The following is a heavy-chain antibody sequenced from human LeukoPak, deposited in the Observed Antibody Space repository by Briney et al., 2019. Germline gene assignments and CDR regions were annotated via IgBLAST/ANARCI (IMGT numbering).Heavy chain of an antibody. Sequence: SETLSLTCTLSVGSIISYFWCWIRQSARKGLEWMGRVYTSKNTNYNASLQISVNMSVDTSKNQFTLKLSSVTAAYTAVYYCAEDSGCAGSYYSDFDYWGQGTLVTVSS. CDR1: VGSIISYF. V-gene: IGHV4-4*07. D-gene: IGHD3-10*02. CDR2: VYTSKNT. J-gene: IGHJ4*02. CDR3: AEDSGCAGSYYSDFDY.